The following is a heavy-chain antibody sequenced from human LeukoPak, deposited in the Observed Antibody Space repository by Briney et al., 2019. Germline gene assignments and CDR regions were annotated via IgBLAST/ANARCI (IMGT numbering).Heavy chain of an antibody. Sequence: GGSLRLSCVASGFTFSTYWMYCVRQAPGKGLVWVSRIKGDGSKTNYADSVKGRFTVSRDNAKNTLYLQMNSLRAEDTAVYYCARPTGVYDAFDIWGQGTTVIVSS. CDR3: ARPTGVYDAFDI. CDR1: GFTFSTYW. CDR2: IKGDGSKT. D-gene: IGHD6-6*01. J-gene: IGHJ3*02. V-gene: IGHV3-74*01.